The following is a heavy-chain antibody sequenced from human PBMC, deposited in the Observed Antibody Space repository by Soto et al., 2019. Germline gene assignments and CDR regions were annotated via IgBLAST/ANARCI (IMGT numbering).Heavy chain of an antibody. V-gene: IGHV4-59*12. CDR3: ARGEQWLVRRAYYYYGMDV. CDR2: INYSGST. CDR1: GGSISSYY. D-gene: IGHD6-19*01. Sequence: SETLSLTCTVSGGSISSYYWSWIRQPPGKGLEWIGYINYSGSTNYNPSLKSRVTISVDTSKNQFSLKLSSVTAADTAVYYCARGEQWLVRRAYYYYGMDVWGQGTTVTVSS. J-gene: IGHJ6*02.